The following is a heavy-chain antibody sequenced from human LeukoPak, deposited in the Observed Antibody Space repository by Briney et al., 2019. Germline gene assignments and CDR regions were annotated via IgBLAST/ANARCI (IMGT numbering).Heavy chain of an antibody. V-gene: IGHV4-38-2*02. Sequence: SETLSLTCTVSGYSIRSDYYWGWIRQPPGKGLEWIGSIYHRGRSYYNPSLERRVTMSVDTSKIQFSLNQNSVTAADTAVYYCAVSTVGAPVPQPFDIWGQGTLVTVSS. CDR1: GYSIRSDYY. J-gene: IGHJ3*02. D-gene: IGHD4-23*01. CDR3: AVSTVGAPVPQPFDI. CDR2: IYHRGRS.